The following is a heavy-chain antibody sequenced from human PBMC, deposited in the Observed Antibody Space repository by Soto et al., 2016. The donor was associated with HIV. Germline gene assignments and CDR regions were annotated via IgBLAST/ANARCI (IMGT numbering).Heavy chain of an antibody. V-gene: IGHV3-23*01. Sequence: EVQLLESGGGLVQPGGSLRLSCAASGFTFSSYAMSWVRQAPGKGLEWVSAISGSGGSTYYADSVKGRFTISRDNSKSTLFLQMNSLRAEDTAVYYCAKDVSVTVAPYYFDYWGQGTLVTVSS. D-gene: IGHD2-15*01. CDR2: ISGSGGST. J-gene: IGHJ4*02. CDR3: AKDVSVTVAPYYFDY. CDR1: GFTFSSYA.